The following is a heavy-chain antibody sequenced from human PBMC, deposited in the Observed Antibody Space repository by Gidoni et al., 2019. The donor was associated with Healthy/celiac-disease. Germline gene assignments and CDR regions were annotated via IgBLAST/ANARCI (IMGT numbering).Heavy chain of an antibody. CDR2: INPNIGGQ. CDR3: ARDRGIAVAGTRPFDP. CDR1: GSTFTGYY. Sequence: QVQLVQSGAEVKKPGASVKVSCKASGSTFTGYYMHWVRQAPGQGREWMGWINPNIGGQTHAKEFQGGSTMTGATSTSTADLGLSRLRSDDTAVYYCARDRGIAVAGTRPFDPWGQGTLVTVSS. D-gene: IGHD6-19*01. V-gene: IGHV1-2*02. J-gene: IGHJ5*02.